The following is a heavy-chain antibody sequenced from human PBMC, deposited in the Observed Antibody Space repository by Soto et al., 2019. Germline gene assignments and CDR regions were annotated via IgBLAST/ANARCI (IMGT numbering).Heavy chain of an antibody. CDR2: ISSSSSYT. J-gene: IGHJ6*02. CDR1: GFTFSDYY. Sequence: PGWSLRLSCAASGFTFSDYYMSWIRQAPGKGLEWVSYISSSSSYTNYADSVKGRFTISRDNAKNSLYLQMNSLRAEDTAVYYCARGESNIAVAGPPFYYGMDVWGRGTRVTVSS. D-gene: IGHD6-19*01. V-gene: IGHV3-11*06. CDR3: ARGESNIAVAGPPFYYGMDV.